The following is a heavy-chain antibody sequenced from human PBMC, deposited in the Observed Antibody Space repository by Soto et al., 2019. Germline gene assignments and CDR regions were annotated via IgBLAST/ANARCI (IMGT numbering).Heavy chain of an antibody. CDR1: GGSFRGDY. D-gene: IGHD3-10*01. CDR2: INHSGST. CDR3: ARDRRLITMVRGVSLWFDP. J-gene: IGHJ5*02. Sequence: SESLPRTCAVYGGSFRGDYWSWMRQPPVKGLEWIGEINHSGSTNYNPSLKSRVTISVDTSKNQFSLKLSSVTAADTAVYYCARDRRLITMVRGVSLWFDPWGQGTLVTVS. V-gene: IGHV4-34*01.